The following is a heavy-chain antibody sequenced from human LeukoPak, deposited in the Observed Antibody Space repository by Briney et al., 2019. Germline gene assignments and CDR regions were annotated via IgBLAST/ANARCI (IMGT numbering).Heavy chain of an antibody. CDR1: GGSISSYY. Sequence: SETLSLTCTVSGGSISSYYWSWIRQPAGKGLEWIGRIYTSGSTNYNPSLKSRVTMSVDTSKNQFSLKLSSVTAADTAVYYCARVLSGSSWDNWFDPWGQGTLVTVSS. D-gene: IGHD6-13*01. CDR2: IYTSGST. CDR3: ARVLSGSSWDNWFDP. V-gene: IGHV4-4*07. J-gene: IGHJ5*02.